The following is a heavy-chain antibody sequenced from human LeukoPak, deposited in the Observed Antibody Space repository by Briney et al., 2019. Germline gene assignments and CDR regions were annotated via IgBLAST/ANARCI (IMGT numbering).Heavy chain of an antibody. CDR1: GGSISSSSHY. Sequence: SETLSLTCTVSGGSISSSSHYWSWIRQPPGTGLEWIGEINHSGSTNYNPSLKSRVTISVDTSKNQFSLKLSSVTAADTAVYYCARGMIRYCSGGSCLRAWFDPWGQGTLVTVSS. CDR2: INHSGST. CDR3: ARGMIRYCSGGSCLRAWFDP. J-gene: IGHJ5*02. V-gene: IGHV4-39*07. D-gene: IGHD2-15*01.